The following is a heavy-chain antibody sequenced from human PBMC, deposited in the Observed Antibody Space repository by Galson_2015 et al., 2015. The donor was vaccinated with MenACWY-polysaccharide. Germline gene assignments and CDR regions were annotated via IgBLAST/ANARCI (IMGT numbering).Heavy chain of an antibody. CDR2: ISNDGSNK. J-gene: IGHJ4*02. Sequence: SLRLSCAASGFTFSTYTMHWVRQAPGKGLEWVAVISNDGSNKYYADSVKGRFTISRDNSKNTLYLQMNSLRAEDTAVYYCARGGSTYYYGLGTYYKFDSWGQGTLVTVSS. CDR1: GFTFSTYT. D-gene: IGHD3-10*01. V-gene: IGHV3-30-3*01. CDR3: ARGGSTYYYGLGTYYKFDS.